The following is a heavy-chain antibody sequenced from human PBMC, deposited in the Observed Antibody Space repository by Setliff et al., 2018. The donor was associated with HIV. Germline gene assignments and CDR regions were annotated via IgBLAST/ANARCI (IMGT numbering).Heavy chain of an antibody. Sequence: ASVKVSCKASGYTLTDYFLHWVRQAPGQGLEWMGWISPHNADKNIPQRFRGRVTLTRDTSISTAYMELSGLRSDDTAMYYCASGDVVPFDYWGQGTLVTVSS. D-gene: IGHD2-21*01. V-gene: IGHV1-2*02. J-gene: IGHJ4*02. CDR2: ISPHNADK. CDR1: GYTLTDYF. CDR3: ASGDVVPFDY.